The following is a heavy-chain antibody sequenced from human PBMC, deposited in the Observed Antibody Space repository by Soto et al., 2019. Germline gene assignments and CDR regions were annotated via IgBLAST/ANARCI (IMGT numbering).Heavy chain of an antibody. V-gene: IGHV1-18*01. Sequence: ASVKVSCKASGYTFTSYGISWVRQAPGQGLEWMGWISAYNGNTNYAQKPQGRVTMTTDTSTSTAYMELRSLRSDDTAVYYCAIGMATITVGGTYFDYWGQGTLVTVSS. CDR2: ISAYNGNT. CDR1: GYTFTSYG. D-gene: IGHD5-12*01. J-gene: IGHJ4*02. CDR3: AIGMATITVGGTYFDY.